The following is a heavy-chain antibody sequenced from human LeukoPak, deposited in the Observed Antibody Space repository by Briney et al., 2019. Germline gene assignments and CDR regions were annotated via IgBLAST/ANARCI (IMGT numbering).Heavy chain of an antibody. D-gene: IGHD2-21*01. CDR3: ARGQVVVIATVLPDNWFDP. J-gene: IGHJ5*02. CDR2: IKQDGSEK. CDR1: GFTFSSYW. Sequence: PGGSLRLSCAASGFTFSSYWMSWVRQAPGKGLEWVANIKQDGSEKYYVDSVKGRFTISRDNAKNSLYLQMNSLRAEDTAVYYCARGQVVVIATVLPDNWFDPWGQGTLVTVSS. V-gene: IGHV3-7*01.